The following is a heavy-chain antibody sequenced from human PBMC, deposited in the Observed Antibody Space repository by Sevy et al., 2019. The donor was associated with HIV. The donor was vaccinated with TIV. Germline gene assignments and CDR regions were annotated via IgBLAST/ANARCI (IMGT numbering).Heavy chain of an antibody. D-gene: IGHD3-10*01. Sequence: ASVKVSCKASGGTFGSFALSWVRQAPGQGLEWMGGIIPIFGTTKYAQKFQGRVTIIADEFTSTAYMELSSLGSEDTAVYYCARAGYGSGRGYQNYFYYYGMDDWGPGTTVTVSS. CDR3: ARAGYGSGRGYQNYFYYYGMDD. CDR1: GGTFGSFA. V-gene: IGHV1-69*13. CDR2: IIPIFGTT. J-gene: IGHJ6*02.